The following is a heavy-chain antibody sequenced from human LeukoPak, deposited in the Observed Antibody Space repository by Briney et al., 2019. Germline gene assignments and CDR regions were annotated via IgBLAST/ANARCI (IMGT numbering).Heavy chain of an antibody. CDR1: GGSFSGYY. J-gene: IGHJ4*02. D-gene: IGHD2-2*01. Sequence: SETLSLTCAVYGGSFSGYYWSWIRQPPGKGLEWIGEINHSGSTNYNPSLKSRVTISVDTSKNQFSLKLSSVTAADTAVYYCARWTGSRWYYFDYWGQGTLVTVSS. CDR3: ARWTGSRWYYFDY. V-gene: IGHV4-34*01. CDR2: INHSGST.